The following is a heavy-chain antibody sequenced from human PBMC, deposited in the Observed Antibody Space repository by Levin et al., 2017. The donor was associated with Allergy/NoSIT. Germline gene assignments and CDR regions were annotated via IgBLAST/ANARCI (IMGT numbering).Heavy chain of an antibody. CDR1: GFTFSSYA. CDR3: ARGAWLTVAGTVGSDY. V-gene: IGHV3-30*04. D-gene: IGHD6-19*01. J-gene: IGHJ4*02. CDR2: ISHDGSNE. Sequence: GGSLRLSCAASGFTFSSYALHGVRQAPGKGLEGVSLISHDGSNEFYADSVKGRFTVSRDNAKNTLYLQMYSLRSEDTAVYYCARGAWLTVAGTVGSDYWGQGTLVTVSS.